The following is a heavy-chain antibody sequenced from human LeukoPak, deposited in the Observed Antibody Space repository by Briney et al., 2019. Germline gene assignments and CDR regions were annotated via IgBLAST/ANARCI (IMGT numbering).Heavy chain of an antibody. J-gene: IGHJ3*02. D-gene: IGHD3-22*01. CDR2: IYYSGST. CDR1: GGSISSYY. CDR3: ARVGETYYYDSSGYSNAFDI. V-gene: IGHV4-59*01. Sequence: SSETLSLTCTVSGGSISSYYWSWIRQPPGKGLEWIGYIYYSGSTNYNPSLKSRVTISVDTSKNQFSLKLSSVTAADTAVYYCARVGETYYYDSSGYSNAFDIWGQGTMVTVSS.